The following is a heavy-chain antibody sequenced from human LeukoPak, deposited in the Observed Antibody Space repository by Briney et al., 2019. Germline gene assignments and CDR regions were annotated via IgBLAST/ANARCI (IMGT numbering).Heavy chain of an antibody. CDR3: AKDIGWELLGSFDY. D-gene: IGHD1-26*01. J-gene: IGHJ4*02. CDR2: ISWNSGSI. Sequence: GGSLRLSCAASGFTFDDYAMPWVRQAPGKGLEWVSGISWNSGSIGYADSVKGRFTISRDNAKNSLYLQMNSLRAEDTALYYCAKDIGWELLGSFDYWGQGILVTVSS. CDR1: GFTFDDYA. V-gene: IGHV3-9*01.